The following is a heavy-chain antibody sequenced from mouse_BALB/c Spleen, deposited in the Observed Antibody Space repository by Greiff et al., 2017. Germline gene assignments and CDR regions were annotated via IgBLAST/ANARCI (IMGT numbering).Heavy chain of an antibody. J-gene: IGHJ4*01. CDR3: ARYGSSYYYGNSYAMDY. V-gene: IGHV3-8*02. CDR2: ISYSGST. D-gene: IGHD2-1*01. CDR1: GDSITSGY. Sequence: EVNLVESGPSLVKPSQTLSLTCSVTGDSITSGYWNWIRKFPGNKLEYMGYISYSGSTYYNPSLKSRISITRDTSKNQYYLQLNSVTTEDTATYYCARYGSSYYYGNSYAMDYWGQGTSVTVSS.